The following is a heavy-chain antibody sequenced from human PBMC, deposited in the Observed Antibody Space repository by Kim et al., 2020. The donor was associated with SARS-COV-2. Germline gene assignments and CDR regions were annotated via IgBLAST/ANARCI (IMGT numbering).Heavy chain of an antibody. V-gene: IGHV3-11*01. D-gene: IGHD6-19*01. CDR3: ARHRIAVHDAFDI. J-gene: IGHJ3*02. Sequence: YPDSVKSRFTVSRDNAQTSLYLKMNSLRAEDTAVYYCARHRIAVHDAFDIWGQGTMVTVSS.